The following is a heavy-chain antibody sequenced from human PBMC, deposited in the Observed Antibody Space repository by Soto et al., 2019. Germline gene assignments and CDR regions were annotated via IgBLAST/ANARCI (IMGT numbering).Heavy chain of an antibody. J-gene: IGHJ5*02. Sequence: ASVKVSCKASGYTFTSYGISWVRQAPGQGLEWMGWISAYNGNTNYAQKLQGRVTMTTDTSTSTAYMELRSLRSDDTAVYYCAIAITGSSGGQRYNWFDPWGQGTLVTVSS. D-gene: IGHD6-19*01. CDR3: AIAITGSSGGQRYNWFDP. CDR2: ISAYNGNT. V-gene: IGHV1-18*01. CDR1: GYTFTSYG.